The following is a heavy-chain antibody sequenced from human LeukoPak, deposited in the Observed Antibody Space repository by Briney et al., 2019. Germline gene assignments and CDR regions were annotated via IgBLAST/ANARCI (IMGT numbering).Heavy chain of an antibody. D-gene: IGHD6-19*01. CDR3: ATSSSGWYYFDY. Sequence: SETLSLTCTVSGGSISSYFWSWIRQPPGKGLEWLGYIYYSGSTNYNPSLKSRVTISVDTSKNQFSLKLSSVTAADTAVYYCATSSSGWYYFDYWGQGTLVTVSS. CDR1: GGSISSYF. CDR2: IYYSGST. V-gene: IGHV4-59*01. J-gene: IGHJ4*02.